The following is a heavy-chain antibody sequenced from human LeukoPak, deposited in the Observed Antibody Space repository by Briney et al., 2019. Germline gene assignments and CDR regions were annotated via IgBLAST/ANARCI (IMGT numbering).Heavy chain of an antibody. D-gene: IGHD1-26*01. Sequence: GGSLRLSCAASGLTFKYYWMTWVRQAPGKGLEWVANIKEDGTQKFYVDSVKGRFTISRDDAKNSVFLQMNSLTAEDTAVYYCVRAGWELDYWGQGALVTVSS. CDR1: GLTFKYYW. CDR2: IKEDGTQK. J-gene: IGHJ4*02. CDR3: VRAGWELDY. V-gene: IGHV3-7*01.